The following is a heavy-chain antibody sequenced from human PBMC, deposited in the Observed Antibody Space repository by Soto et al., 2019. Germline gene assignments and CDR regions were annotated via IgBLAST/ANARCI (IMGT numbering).Heavy chain of an antibody. D-gene: IGHD3-9*01. Sequence: QVQLVQSGAEVKKPGSSVKVSRKASGGTFSSYSINWVRQAPGQGLEWMGGIIPIFGTANNAQKFQGRVTITADETATTVYMELSSLRSEDTAVYYCARAPNILTVKYYFDYWGQGTLVTVSS. CDR1: GGTFSSYS. CDR3: ARAPNILTVKYYFDY. CDR2: IIPIFGTA. J-gene: IGHJ4*02. V-gene: IGHV1-69*01.